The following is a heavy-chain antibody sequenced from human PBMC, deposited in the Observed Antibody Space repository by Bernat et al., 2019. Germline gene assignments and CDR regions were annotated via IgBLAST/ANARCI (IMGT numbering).Heavy chain of an antibody. J-gene: IGHJ4*02. D-gene: IGHD6-19*01. CDR1: GITFSAYW. V-gene: IGHV3-7*03. Sequence: EVQLVESGGGLVQPGGSLRLSCAASGITFSAYWMTWVRQAPGKGLEWVAKIKQDGSEKDYVDSVKGRFTTSRDNAKNSLYLQMNSLRAEDTAVYYCARDLGSGWYNRFDYWGQGTPVTVSS. CDR2: IKQDGSEK. CDR3: ARDLGSGWYNRFDY.